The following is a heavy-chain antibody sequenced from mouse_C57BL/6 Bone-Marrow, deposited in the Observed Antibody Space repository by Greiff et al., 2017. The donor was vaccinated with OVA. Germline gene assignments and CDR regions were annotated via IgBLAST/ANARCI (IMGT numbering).Heavy chain of an antibody. Sequence: EVKLQESGGDLVKPGGSLKLSCAASGFTFSSYGMSWVRQTPDKRLEWVATISSGGSYTYYPDSVKGRFTISRDNAKNTLYLQMSSLKSEDTAMYYCARQSSYYFDYWGQGTTLTVSS. J-gene: IGHJ2*01. CDR3: ARQSSYYFDY. CDR2: ISSGGSYT. V-gene: IGHV5-6*01. CDR1: GFTFSSYG.